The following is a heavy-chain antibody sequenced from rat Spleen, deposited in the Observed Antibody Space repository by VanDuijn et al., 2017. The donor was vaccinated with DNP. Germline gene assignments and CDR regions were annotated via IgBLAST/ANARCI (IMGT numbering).Heavy chain of an antibody. CDR1: GFNFNDYW. V-gene: IGHV4-2*01. Sequence: EVKLVESGGGLVQPGRSLKLSCAASGFNFNDYWMGWVRQAPGKGLEWIGEINKDSNTIKYTPSLKDKLTVSRDNAQNTLYLQLSKLETEDKGIYYCVREEFGVDYWGQGVMVTVAP. D-gene: IGHD4-3*01. CDR3: VREEFGVDY. J-gene: IGHJ2*01. CDR2: INKDSNTI.